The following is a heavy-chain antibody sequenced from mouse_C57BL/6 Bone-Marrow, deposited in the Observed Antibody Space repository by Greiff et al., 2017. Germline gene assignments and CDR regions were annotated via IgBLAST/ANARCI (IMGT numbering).Heavy chain of an antibody. CDR3: ARQSNYKAMDY. V-gene: IGHV5-12*01. J-gene: IGHJ4*01. Sequence: EVQGVESGGGLVQPGGSLKLSCAASGFTFSDYYMYWVRQTPEKRLEWVAYISNGGGSTYYPDTVKGRFTISRDNAKNTLYLQMSRLKSEDTAMYYCARQSNYKAMDYWGQGTSVTVSS. CDR2: ISNGGGST. CDR1: GFTFSDYY. D-gene: IGHD2-5*01.